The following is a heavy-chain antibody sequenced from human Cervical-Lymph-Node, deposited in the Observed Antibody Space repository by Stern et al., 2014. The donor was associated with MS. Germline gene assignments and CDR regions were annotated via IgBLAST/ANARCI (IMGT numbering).Heavy chain of an antibody. J-gene: IGHJ4*02. CDR1: GGSISSGGYY. CDR2: IYYSGST. D-gene: IGHD3-3*01. CDR3: ARVSYDFWSGYYVFDY. Sequence: VQLEESGPGLVKPSQTLSLTCTVSGGSISSGGYYLSWIRQHPGKGLEWIGYIYYSGSTYYNPSLKSRVTISVDTSKNQFSLKLSSVTAADTAVYYCARVSYDFWSGYYVFDYWGQGTLVTVSS. V-gene: IGHV4-31*03.